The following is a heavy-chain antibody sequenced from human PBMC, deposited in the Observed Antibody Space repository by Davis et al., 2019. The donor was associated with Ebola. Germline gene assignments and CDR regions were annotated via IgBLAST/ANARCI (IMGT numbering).Heavy chain of an antibody. V-gene: IGHV4-34*01. J-gene: IGHJ5*02. CDR3: ARGGRWLTWGT. D-gene: IGHD5-24*01. Sequence: GSLRLSCAVYGGSFSGYYWSWIRQPPGKGLEWIGEINHSGSTQYNPSLRSRVTISVDTSKNQFSLNVRSVTAADTAVYYCARGGRWLTWGTWGQGTLVTVSS. CDR2: INHSGST. CDR1: GGSFSGYY.